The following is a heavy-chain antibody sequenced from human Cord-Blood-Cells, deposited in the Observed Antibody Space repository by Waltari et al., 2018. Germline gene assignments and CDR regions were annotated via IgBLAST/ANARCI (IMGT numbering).Heavy chain of an antibody. V-gene: IGHV4-39*01. Sequence: QLQLQESGPGLVKPSETLSLTCTVSGGSISSSSYYWGWIRQPPGKGLEWIGSIYYSGSTYYNPSRKSRVTISVDTSKNQFSLKLSSVTAADTAVYYCARHQSKDWFDPWGQGTLVTVSS. CDR1: GGSISSSSYY. CDR3: ARHQSKDWFDP. CDR2: IYYSGST. J-gene: IGHJ5*02.